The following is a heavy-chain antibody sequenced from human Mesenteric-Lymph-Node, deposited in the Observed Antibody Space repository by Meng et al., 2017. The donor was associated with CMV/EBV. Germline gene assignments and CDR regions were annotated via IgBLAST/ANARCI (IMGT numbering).Heavy chain of an antibody. J-gene: IGHJ4*02. CDR2: ISSSSSYI. CDR1: GFTFSSYS. V-gene: IGHV3-21*01. Sequence: GESLKISCAASGFTFSSYSMNWVRQAPGKGLEWVSSISSSSSYIYYADSVKGRFTISRDNAKNSLYLQMNSLRAEDTAVYYCARGLYDFWSGYCPDYWGQGTLVTVSS. D-gene: IGHD3-3*01. CDR3: ARGLYDFWSGYCPDY.